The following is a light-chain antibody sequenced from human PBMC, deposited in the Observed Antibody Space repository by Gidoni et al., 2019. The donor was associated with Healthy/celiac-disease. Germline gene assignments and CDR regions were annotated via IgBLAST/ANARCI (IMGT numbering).Light chain of an antibody. CDR3: QQSYSTTWT. V-gene: IGKV1-39*01. CDR1: QSISSY. Sequence: DMQMTQSPSSLSASVGARVTITCRASQSISSYLNWYQQKPGKAPKLLIYAASSLQSGVPSRFSGSGSGTDFTLTISSLQPEDFATYYCQQSYSTTWTFGQGTKVEIK. CDR2: AAS. J-gene: IGKJ1*01.